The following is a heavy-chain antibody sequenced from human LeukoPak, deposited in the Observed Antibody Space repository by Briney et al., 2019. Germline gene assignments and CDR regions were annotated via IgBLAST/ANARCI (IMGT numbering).Heavy chain of an antibody. CDR3: ARGTGYSSPFDY. CDR2: INPNSGGT. V-gene: IGHV1-2*06. CDR1: GYTFTGYY. Sequence: ASVKVSCKASGYTFTGYYMHWVRQAPGQVLEWMGRINPNSGGTNYAQKFQGRVTMTRDTSISLAYMELSRLRSDDTAVYYCARGTGYSSPFDYWGQGTLVTVNS. D-gene: IGHD6-13*01. J-gene: IGHJ4*02.